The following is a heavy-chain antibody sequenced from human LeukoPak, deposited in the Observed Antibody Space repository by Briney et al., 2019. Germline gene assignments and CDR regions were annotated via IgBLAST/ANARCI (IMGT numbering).Heavy chain of an antibody. CDR2: ISYDGSNK. J-gene: IGHJ4*02. CDR3: ARDITMIVVVNWTLDY. V-gene: IGHV3-30-3*01. Sequence: GGSLRLSCAASGFTFSSYAMHWVRQAPGKGLEWVAVISYDGSNKYYADSVKGRFTISRDNSKNTLYLQMNSLRAEDTAVYYCARDITMIVVVNWTLDYWGQGTLVTVSS. D-gene: IGHD3-22*01. CDR1: GFTFSSYA.